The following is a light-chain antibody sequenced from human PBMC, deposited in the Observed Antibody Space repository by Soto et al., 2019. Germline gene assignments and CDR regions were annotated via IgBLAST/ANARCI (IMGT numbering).Light chain of an antibody. CDR3: QQRSNWLT. Sequence: EMGLTQAPATLSLSPGERSTLSCRASQSVSSYLVWYQQKPGQAPRLLISDASNRATGIPARFSGSGSGTDFTLTISSLEPEDFAVYYCQQRSNWLTFGGGTKVDI. CDR2: DAS. V-gene: IGKV3-11*01. J-gene: IGKJ4*01. CDR1: QSVSSY.